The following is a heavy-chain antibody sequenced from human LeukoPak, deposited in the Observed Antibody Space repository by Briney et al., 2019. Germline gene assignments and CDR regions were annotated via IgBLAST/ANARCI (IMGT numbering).Heavy chain of an antibody. CDR2: IKQDGSEK. Sequence: PGESLRLSCAASGFTFSSYWMSWVRQAPGKGLEWVANIKQDGSEKYYVDSVKGRFTISRDNAKNSLYLQMNSLRAEDTAVYYCARVQLYYYGSGSYYNPPSLAFDIWGQGTMVTVSS. V-gene: IGHV3-7*03. CDR3: ARVQLYYYGSGSYYNPPSLAFDI. J-gene: IGHJ3*02. D-gene: IGHD3-10*01. CDR1: GFTFSSYW.